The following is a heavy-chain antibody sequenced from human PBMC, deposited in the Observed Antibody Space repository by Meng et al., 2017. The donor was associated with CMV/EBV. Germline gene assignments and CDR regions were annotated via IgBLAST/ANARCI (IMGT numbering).Heavy chain of an antibody. CDR2: IYYSGST. CDR1: GGSISSSSYY. J-gene: IGHJ4*02. Sequence: ESLKISCTVSGGSISSSSYYWGWIRQPPGKGLEWIGSIYYSGSTYYNPSLKSRVTISVDTSKNQFSLKLSSVTAADTAVYYCARAGVRSTIFGVVIIAQYFDYWGQGTLVTVSS. V-gene: IGHV4-39*07. D-gene: IGHD3-3*01. CDR3: ARAGVRSTIFGVVIIAQYFDY.